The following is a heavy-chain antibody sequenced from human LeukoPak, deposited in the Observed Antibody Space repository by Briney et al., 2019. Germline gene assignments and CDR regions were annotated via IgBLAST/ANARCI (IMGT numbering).Heavy chain of an antibody. V-gene: IGHV3-30-3*01. D-gene: IGHD2-15*01. J-gene: IGHJ4*02. CDR1: GFSFSDYV. Sequence: GRSLRLSCAASGFSFSDYVIHWVRQAPGKGLDWVAVVSKDGGTKYYADSVKGRLTISRDNSKNMLYLQMNSLRPEDTAVYYCARGGDLKYCSGGSCYSVDYWGQGTLVTVSS. CDR2: VSKDGGTK. CDR3: ARGGDLKYCSGGSCYSVDY.